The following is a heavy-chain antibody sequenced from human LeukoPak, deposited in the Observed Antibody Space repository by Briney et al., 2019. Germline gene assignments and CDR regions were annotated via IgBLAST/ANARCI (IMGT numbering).Heavy chain of an antibody. D-gene: IGHD3-10*01. J-gene: IGHJ6*02. CDR1: GYSFTGYY. CDR2: INPNSGAT. CDR3: ARGHGSRSYSYFGMDV. V-gene: IGHV1-2*02. Sequence: ASVKVSCKASGYSFTGYYMHWVRQAPGQGLEWMGWINPNSGATNYAQEFQGRVTMTRDTSISTAYMELGRLRSDDTAVYYCARGHGSRSYSYFGMDVCGQGTTVTVSS.